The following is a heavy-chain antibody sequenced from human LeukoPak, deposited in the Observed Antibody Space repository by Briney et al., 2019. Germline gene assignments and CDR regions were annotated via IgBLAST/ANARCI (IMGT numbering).Heavy chain of an antibody. CDR3: ARDGYYYDSSGYSLFDY. Sequence: SETLSLTCTVSGGSISSYYWSWIRQPAGKGLEWIGRIYTSGSTNYNPSLQSRGTMSVETSKNQSSLKLSSVTAADTAVYYCARDGYYYDSSGYSLFDYWGQGALVTVSP. J-gene: IGHJ4*02. V-gene: IGHV4-4*07. D-gene: IGHD3-22*01. CDR1: GGSISSYY. CDR2: IYTSGST.